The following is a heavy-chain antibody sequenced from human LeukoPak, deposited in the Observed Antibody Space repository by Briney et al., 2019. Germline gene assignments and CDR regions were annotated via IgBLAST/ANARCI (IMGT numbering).Heavy chain of an antibody. D-gene: IGHD4-17*01. CDR2: ITGSGSST. CDR3: AREGSDYGDYGAFDY. J-gene: IGHJ4*02. Sequence: GGSLRLSCAASGFTFTRHAMTWVRQAPGKGLDYVSTITGSGSSTYYANSMKGRFTVSRDNSKNTVYLQMNSLRAEDTAVYYCAREGSDYGDYGAFDYWGQGTLVTVSS. V-gene: IGHV3-23*01. CDR1: GFTFTRHA.